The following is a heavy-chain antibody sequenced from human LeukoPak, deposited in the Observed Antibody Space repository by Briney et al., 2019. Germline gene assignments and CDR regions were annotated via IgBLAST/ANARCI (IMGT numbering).Heavy chain of an antibody. Sequence: GGSLRLSCATSGFTFSSYWMNWVRQAPGKGLEWVANIKQDGSEKYYADSVKGRFTISRDNSKNTLYLQMNSLRAEDTAVYYCARDLGAYYDILTGYGGMDVWGQGTTVTVSS. J-gene: IGHJ6*02. D-gene: IGHD3-9*01. CDR2: IKQDGSEK. V-gene: IGHV3-7*01. CDR1: GFTFSSYW. CDR3: ARDLGAYYDILTGYGGMDV.